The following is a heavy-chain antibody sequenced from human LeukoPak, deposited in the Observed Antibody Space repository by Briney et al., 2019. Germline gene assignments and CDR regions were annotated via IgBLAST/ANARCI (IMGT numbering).Heavy chain of an antibody. CDR2: ISYDGSNK. Sequence: GGSLRLSCAASGFTFSSYSMNWVRQAPGKGLEWVAVISYDGSNKYYADSVKGRFTISRDNSKNTLYLQMNSLRAEDTAVYYCAKDHRKSGGWLQFGALLYWGQGTLVTVSS. CDR3: AKDHRKSGGWLQFGALLY. CDR1: GFTFSSYS. J-gene: IGHJ4*02. V-gene: IGHV3-30*18. D-gene: IGHD5-24*01.